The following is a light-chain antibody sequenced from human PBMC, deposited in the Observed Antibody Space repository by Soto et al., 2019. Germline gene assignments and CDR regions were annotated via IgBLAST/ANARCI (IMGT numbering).Light chain of an antibody. CDR3: SLYTTDSTDV. Sequence: QSALTQPPSASGSPGQSVTISCTGTSSDVGGYNYVSWYQQHPGKAPKLMIYEVTKRPSGVPDRFSGSKSGNTASLTVSGLQAEDEADYYCSLYTTDSTDVFGTGTKVTVL. CDR1: SSDVGGYNY. CDR2: EVT. J-gene: IGLJ1*01. V-gene: IGLV2-8*01.